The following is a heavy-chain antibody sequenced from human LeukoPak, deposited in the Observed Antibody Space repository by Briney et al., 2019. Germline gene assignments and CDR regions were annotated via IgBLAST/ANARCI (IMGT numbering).Heavy chain of an antibody. J-gene: IGHJ4*02. Sequence: SETLSLTCTVSGYSISSGYYWGWIRQPPGKGLEWIGSIYHSGSTYYNPSLKSRVTILVDTPKNQFSLKLSSVTAADTAVYYCARGSWVVAANFDYWGQGTLVTVSS. D-gene: IGHD2-15*01. CDR3: ARGSWVVAANFDY. V-gene: IGHV4-38-2*02. CDR1: GYSISSGYY. CDR2: IYHSGST.